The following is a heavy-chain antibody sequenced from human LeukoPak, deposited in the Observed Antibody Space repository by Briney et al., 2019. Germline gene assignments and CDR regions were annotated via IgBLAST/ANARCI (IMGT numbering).Heavy chain of an antibody. CDR1: GFTFSSYW. CDR3: ARYLSGPSLY. J-gene: IGHJ4*02. CDR2: IKPDGNEK. Sequence: PGGSLRLSCAASGFTFSSYWMSWLRQAPGKGLEWVANIKPDGNEKDFVDSVKGRFTISRDNAKISLYLQMNSLGAEDTAVYYCARYLSGPSLYWGQGTLVIVSS. D-gene: IGHD2-15*01. V-gene: IGHV3-7*01.